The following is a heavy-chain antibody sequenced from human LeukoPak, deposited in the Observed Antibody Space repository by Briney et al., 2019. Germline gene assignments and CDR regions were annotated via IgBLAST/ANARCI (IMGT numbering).Heavy chain of an antibody. CDR3: ARAHLIAAPGYNWFDP. V-gene: IGHV1-2*02. J-gene: IGHJ5*02. CDR2: INPNSGAT. Sequence: ASVKVSCKASGYTFTGFYMHWVRQAPGQGLEWMGWINPNSGATNYAQKFQGRVTMTRDTSINTAYMELSSLRSDDTAVFNCARAHLIAAPGYNWFDPWGQGTLVTVSS. D-gene: IGHD6-13*01. CDR1: GYTFTGFY.